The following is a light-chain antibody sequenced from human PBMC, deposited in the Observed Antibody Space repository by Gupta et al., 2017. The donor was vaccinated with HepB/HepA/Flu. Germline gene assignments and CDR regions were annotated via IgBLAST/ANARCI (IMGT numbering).Light chain of an antibody. V-gene: IGLV3-25*03. CDR2: KDS. J-gene: IGLJ2*01. Sequence: SYALTQPPSVSVSPVQTARITFSGDALPKQYAYWYQQKPGQAPVLVIYKDSERPSGIPERFSGSSSGTTVTLTISGVQAEDEADYYCQSADSSGTYVVFGGGTKLTVL. CDR3: QSADSSGTYVV. CDR1: ALPKQY.